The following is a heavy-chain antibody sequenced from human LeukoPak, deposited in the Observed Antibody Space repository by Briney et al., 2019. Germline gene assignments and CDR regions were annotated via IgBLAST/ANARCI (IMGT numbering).Heavy chain of an antibody. J-gene: IGHJ4*02. CDR2: INSDGTT. CDR1: GFTFSSYW. D-gene: IGHD3-10*01. V-gene: IGHV3-74*01. CDR3: ASAYYYRLPD. Sequence: PGGSLRLSCAASGFTFSSYWMHWVRQAPGKGLVWVSRINSDGTTTYADPVKGRFTISRDNAKNTLYLQMNRLRAEDTALYYCASAYYYRLPDWGQGTLVTVSP.